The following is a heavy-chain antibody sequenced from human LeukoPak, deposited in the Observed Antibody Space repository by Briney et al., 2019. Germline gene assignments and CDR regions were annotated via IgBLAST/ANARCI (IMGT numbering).Heavy chain of an antibody. CDR1: GFTFSYYS. V-gene: IGHV3-7*02. Sequence: PGGSLRLSCAASGFTFSYYSMSWVRQAPGKGLEWVANIKQDGSEKYYVDSVKGRFTISRDNAKNSLYLQMNSLRAEDTAVYYCARSGYYPDYYGMDVWGQGTTVTVSS. J-gene: IGHJ6*02. CDR3: ARSGYYPDYYGMDV. D-gene: IGHD3-22*01. CDR2: IKQDGSEK.